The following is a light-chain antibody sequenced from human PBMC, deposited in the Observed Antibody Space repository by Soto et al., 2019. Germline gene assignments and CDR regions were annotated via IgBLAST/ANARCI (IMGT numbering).Light chain of an antibody. CDR3: QQYNRYSLT. V-gene: IGKV1-5*03. CDR1: QSIDSW. CDR2: KAY. J-gene: IGKJ4*01. Sequence: DIQMTQSPSTLSASVGDRVTITCRASQSIDSWLAWYQQKPGKAPKLLIYKAYSLESGVPSRFSGSGSGTEFTLTISTLQPDDFATYYCQQYNRYSLTFGGGTKVEIK.